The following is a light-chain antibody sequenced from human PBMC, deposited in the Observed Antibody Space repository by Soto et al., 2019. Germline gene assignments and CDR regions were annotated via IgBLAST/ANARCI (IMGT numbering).Light chain of an antibody. CDR2: AAS. Sequence: DVPMTQSPSSLSASVRDTVTITCRASQNINNYVNWYQHKVGRAPKLLIYAASNLKRGVPSRFSGSGSGTDFTLTIISLHPEDFATHYCQQSIINPHTFGPGTKVDV. CDR3: QQSIINPHT. CDR1: QNINNY. V-gene: IGKV1-39*01. J-gene: IGKJ3*01.